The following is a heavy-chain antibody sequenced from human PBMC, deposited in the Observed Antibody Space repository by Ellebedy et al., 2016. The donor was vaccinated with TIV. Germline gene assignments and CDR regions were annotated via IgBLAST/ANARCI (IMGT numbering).Heavy chain of an antibody. J-gene: IGHJ6*02. CDR2: IIPIFGTA. CDR3: ASRHTETGRYGMDV. D-gene: IGHD4-11*01. CDR1: GYTFTSYG. V-gene: IGHV1-69*13. Sequence: SVKVSXXASGYTFTSYGISWVRQAPGQGLEWMGGIIPIFGTANYAQKFQGRVTITADESTSTAYMELSSLRSEDTAVYYCASRHTETGRYGMDVWGQGTTVTVSS.